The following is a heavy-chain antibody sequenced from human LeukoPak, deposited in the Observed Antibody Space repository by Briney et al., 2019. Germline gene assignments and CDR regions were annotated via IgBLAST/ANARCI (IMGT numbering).Heavy chain of an antibody. CDR1: GFTFSSNA. V-gene: IGHV3-23*01. D-gene: IGHD2-21*02. CDR3: ARRGCYGGNCYPCDY. J-gene: IGHJ4*01. Sequence: GGSLRLSCSASGFTFSSNAMSWVRQAPGKGLEWVSSISLRGADTNYADSVKGRFTISRDDSKNALYLQMSSLRAEDTAVYFCARRGCYGGNCYPCDYWGQEPWSPSPQ. CDR2: ISLRGADT.